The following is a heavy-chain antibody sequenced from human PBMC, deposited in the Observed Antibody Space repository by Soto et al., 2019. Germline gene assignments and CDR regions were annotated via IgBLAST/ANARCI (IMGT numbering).Heavy chain of an antibody. V-gene: IGHV3-30*09. D-gene: IGHD3-22*01. Sequence: GGSLRLSCAASGFTFSSYAMHWVRQAPGKGLEWVAVISYDGSNKYYADSVKGRFAISRDNSKNTLYLQMNSLRAEDTAVYYCARGTNYYDSSVYYGYWGQGTLVTVSS. CDR1: GFTFSSYA. J-gene: IGHJ4*02. CDR2: ISYDGSNK. CDR3: ARGTNYYDSSVYYGY.